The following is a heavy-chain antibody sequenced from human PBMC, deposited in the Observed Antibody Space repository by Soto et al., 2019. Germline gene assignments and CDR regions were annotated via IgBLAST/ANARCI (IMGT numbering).Heavy chain of an antibody. Sequence: EVQLVESGGGLVQPGGSLRLSCAASGFTFNTYSMNWVRQAPGKGLEWVSYISDSSSTIYYADSVKGRFIISRDNAKNPLYLQMNRLRAEDTDVYTCARGTYGGDGGWCQGPLVPVSP. V-gene: IGHV3-48*01. CDR2: ISDSSSTI. CDR1: GFTFNTYS. J-gene: IGHJ4*02. D-gene: IGHD2-8*01. CDR3: ARGTYGGDGG.